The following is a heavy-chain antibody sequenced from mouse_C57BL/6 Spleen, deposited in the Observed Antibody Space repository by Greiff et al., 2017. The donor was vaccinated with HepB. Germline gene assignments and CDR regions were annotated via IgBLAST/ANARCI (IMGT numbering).Heavy chain of an antibody. CDR3: VSNGCY. V-gene: IGHV10-3*01. D-gene: IGHD2-2*01. CDR2: ISSKSSNYAT. J-gene: IGHJ4*01. CDR1: GFTFNTYA. Sequence: EVMLVESGGGLVQPKGSLKLSCAASGFTFNTYAMHWVRQAPGKGLEWVARISSKSSNYATNYADSVKDRFTIARDDSQSMIYLQMNILKTEDTAMYYWVSNGCYWGQRASVTVSS.